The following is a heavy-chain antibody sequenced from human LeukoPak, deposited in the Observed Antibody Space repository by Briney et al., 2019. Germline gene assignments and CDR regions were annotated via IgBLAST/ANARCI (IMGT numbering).Heavy chain of an antibody. V-gene: IGHV4-4*07. Sequence: SETLSLTCTVSGGSISSYYWSWIRQPAGKGPEWIGRFYISGSTYYNPSLRSRVTISLDRSKKKFSLKLTSVTAADTAVYFCARGAEYYAIWRGYAGYSDYWGQGTLVTVSS. J-gene: IGHJ4*02. CDR1: GGSISSYY. CDR2: FYISGST. CDR3: ARGAEYYAIWRGYAGYSDY. D-gene: IGHD3-3*01.